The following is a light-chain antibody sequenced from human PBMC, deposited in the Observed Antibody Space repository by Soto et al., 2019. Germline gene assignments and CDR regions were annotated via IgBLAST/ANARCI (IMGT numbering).Light chain of an antibody. Sequence: QSALTQPASVSGSPGQAITISCTGTSSDVGGYNYVSWYQQHPGKAPKLMIYDVRNRPSGVSNRFSVSKSGNTASLTISGLQAEDEADYFCSSYTSNTTLVVFGGGTKLTVL. CDR2: DVR. J-gene: IGLJ2*01. CDR3: SSYTSNTTLVV. CDR1: SSDVGGYNY. V-gene: IGLV2-14*01.